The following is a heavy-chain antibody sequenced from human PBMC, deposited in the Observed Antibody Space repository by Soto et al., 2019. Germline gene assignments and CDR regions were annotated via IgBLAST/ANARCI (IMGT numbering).Heavy chain of an antibody. J-gene: IGHJ2*01. Sequence: QVQLVESGGGVVQPGRSLRLSCVASGFTFNNFGIHWVRQAPGKGLEWVAVISYDGSNKYYADSVKGRFTISRDNSKNTLYLQMNSLGAEDTAVYYCARIPQIAVAGTRFGYFDLWGRGTLVTVSS. CDR3: ARIPQIAVAGTRFGYFDL. CDR1: GFTFNNFG. V-gene: IGHV3-30*03. CDR2: ISYDGSNK. D-gene: IGHD6-19*01.